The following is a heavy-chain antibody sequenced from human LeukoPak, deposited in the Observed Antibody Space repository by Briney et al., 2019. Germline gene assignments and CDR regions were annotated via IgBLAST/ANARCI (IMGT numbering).Heavy chain of an antibody. Sequence: SETLSLTCTVSGGSISSYYWSWIRQPPGKGLEWIGYIYYSGSNNYNPSLKSRVTISVDTSKNQFSLKLSSVTAADTAVYYCASLAVDAVAGTGRWFDPWGQGTLVTVSS. CDR1: GGSISSYY. CDR2: IYYSGSN. D-gene: IGHD6-19*01. J-gene: IGHJ5*02. V-gene: IGHV4-59*08. CDR3: ASLAVDAVAGTGRWFDP.